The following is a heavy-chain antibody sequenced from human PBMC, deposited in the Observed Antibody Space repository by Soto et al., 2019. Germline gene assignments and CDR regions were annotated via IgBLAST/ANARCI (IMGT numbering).Heavy chain of an antibody. CDR1: GFTFSSYS. J-gene: IGHJ5*02. D-gene: IGHD6-13*01. CDR2: ISSSSSTI. V-gene: IGHV3-48*01. Sequence: PGGSLRLSCAASGFTFSSYSMNWVRQAPGKGLEWVSYISSSSSTIYYADSVKGRFTISRDNAKNSLYLQMNSLRAEDTAVYYCAKDYDHSSSWYRGLFDPWGQGTLVTVSS. CDR3: AKDYDHSSSWYRGLFDP.